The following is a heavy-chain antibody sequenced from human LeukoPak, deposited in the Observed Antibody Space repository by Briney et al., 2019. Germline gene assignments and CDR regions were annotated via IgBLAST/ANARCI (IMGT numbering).Heavy chain of an antibody. CDR2: INPNSGGT. J-gene: IGHJ4*02. V-gene: IGHV1-2*02. Sequence: ASVTVSCKASGYTFTGYYMHWVRQAPGQGLEWMGWINPNSGGTNYAQKFQGRVTMTRDTSISTAYMELSRLRSDDTAVYYCARDPGDTVTLDYWGQGTLVTVSS. CDR1: GYTFTGYY. D-gene: IGHD4-11*01. CDR3: ARDPGDTVTLDY.